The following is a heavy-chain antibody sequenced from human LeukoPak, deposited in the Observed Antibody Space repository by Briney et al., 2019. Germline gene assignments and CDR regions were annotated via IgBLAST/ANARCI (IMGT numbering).Heavy chain of an antibody. CDR2: INPNSGDT. Sequence: ASVKVSCKASGYTFSAYYMHWVRQAPGQGLEWMGRINPNSGDTNNAQNFQGRVTLTRDTSISTAYMELSRLRSDDTAVYYCATGGKVKFYDILTGYWGFDYWGQGTLVTVSS. D-gene: IGHD3-9*01. CDR1: GYTFSAYY. J-gene: IGHJ4*02. CDR3: ATGGKVKFYDILTGYWGFDY. V-gene: IGHV1-2*06.